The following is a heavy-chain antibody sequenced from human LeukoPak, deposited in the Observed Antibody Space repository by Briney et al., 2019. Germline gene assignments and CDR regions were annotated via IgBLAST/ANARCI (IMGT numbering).Heavy chain of an antibody. CDR2: IKYDGSAT. V-gene: IGHV3-74*01. D-gene: IGHD2-2*03. CDR1: EFSFSSYW. Sequence: GGSLRLSCVGSEFSFSSYWMHWVRQAPEKGLEWVSGIKYDGSATTFADSVKGRFSISTDSAKNTAYLQMNSLRVEDTAIYYCAMDINGDLFHVWGQGTLVTVSS. J-gene: IGHJ4*02. CDR3: AMDINGDLFHV.